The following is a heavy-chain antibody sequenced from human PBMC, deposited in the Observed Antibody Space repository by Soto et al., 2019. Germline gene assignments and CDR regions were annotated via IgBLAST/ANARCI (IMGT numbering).Heavy chain of an antibody. V-gene: IGHV1-3*01. CDR2: ITAGNGNT. D-gene: IGHD3-10*01. CDR3: ARRGDGYTYDY. CDR1: GYTFTSYT. J-gene: IGHJ4*02. Sequence: QVQLVQSGAEVKKPGASVKVSCKASGYTFTSYTIHWVRQAPGQRLEWMGWITAGNGNTKYSQNFQGRVTITRDTSASTAYMELSSLRSEDTSLYYCARRGDGYTYDYWGQGTLVTVSS.